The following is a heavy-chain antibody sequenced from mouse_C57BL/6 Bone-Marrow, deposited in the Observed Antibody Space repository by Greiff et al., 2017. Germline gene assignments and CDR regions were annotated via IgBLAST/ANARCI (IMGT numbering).Heavy chain of an antibody. J-gene: IGHJ2*01. CDR2: ISSGSSTI. V-gene: IGHV5-17*01. D-gene: IGHD4-1*01. CDR3: ARFELGPYYFDY. Sequence: DVQLVESGGGLVKPGGSLKLSCAASGFTFSDYGMHWVRQAPEKGLEWVAYISSGSSTIYYADTVKGRFTISRDNAKNTLFLQMTSLRSEDTAMYYCARFELGPYYFDYWGQGTTLTVSS. CDR1: GFTFSDYG.